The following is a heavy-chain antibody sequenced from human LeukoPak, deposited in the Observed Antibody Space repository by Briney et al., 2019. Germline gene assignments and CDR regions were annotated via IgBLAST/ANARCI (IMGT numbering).Heavy chain of an antibody. CDR1: GFTFSSYW. D-gene: IGHD3-3*01. CDR3: ARETLDFWSGYLTYYFDY. V-gene: IGHV3-7*01. CDR2: INHNGHVN. Sequence: GGSLRLSCAASGFTFSSYWMNWARQAPGKGREWVASINHNGHVNYYVDSVKGRFPISRDNSKNTLYLQMNILRAEDTAVYYCARETLDFWSGYLTYYFDYWGQGTLVTVSS. J-gene: IGHJ4*02.